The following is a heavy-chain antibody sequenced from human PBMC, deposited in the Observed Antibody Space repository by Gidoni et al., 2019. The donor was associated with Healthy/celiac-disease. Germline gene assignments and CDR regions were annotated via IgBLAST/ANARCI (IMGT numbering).Heavy chain of an antibody. J-gene: IGHJ3*02. V-gene: IGHV3-48*03. D-gene: IGHD6-6*01. CDR2: ISSSGSTI. CDR1: GFTFSSYE. CDR3: ARDGQIAARPGAFDI. Sequence: EVQLVESGGGLVQPGGSLRLSCAASGFTFSSYEMNWVRQAPGKGLEWVSYISSSGSTIYYADSVKGRFTISRDNAKNSLYLQMNSLRAEDTAVYYCARDGQIAARPGAFDIWGQGTMVTVSS.